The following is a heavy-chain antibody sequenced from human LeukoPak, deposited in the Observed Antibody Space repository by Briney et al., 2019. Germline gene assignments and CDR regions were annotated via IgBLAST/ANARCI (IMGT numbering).Heavy chain of an antibody. Sequence: GGSLRLSCAASGFTFSSYSMNWVRQAPGKGLEWVSSISGSGTYMYYADSVKGRFAISRDNARNSLFLQMDTLRDEDTAVYFCARLYSSSGRWFDPWGQGTLVTVSS. V-gene: IGHV3-21*01. CDR1: GFTFSSYS. D-gene: IGHD6-6*01. CDR3: ARLYSSSGRWFDP. CDR2: ISGSGTYM. J-gene: IGHJ5*02.